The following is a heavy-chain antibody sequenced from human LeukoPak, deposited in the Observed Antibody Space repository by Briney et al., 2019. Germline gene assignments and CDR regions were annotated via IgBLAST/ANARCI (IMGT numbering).Heavy chain of an antibody. CDR3: ARHSVVLDY. V-gene: IGHV4-39*01. Sequence: SETLSLTCTVSGGSISSSGYYWGWIRQPPGKGLERIGSIYYSGSTYYSPSLESRVTISVDRSKNQFSLKLSSVTAADTAVYYCARHSVVLDYWGQGTLVTVSS. CDR2: IYYSGST. J-gene: IGHJ4*02. CDR1: GGSISSSGYY. D-gene: IGHD3-22*01.